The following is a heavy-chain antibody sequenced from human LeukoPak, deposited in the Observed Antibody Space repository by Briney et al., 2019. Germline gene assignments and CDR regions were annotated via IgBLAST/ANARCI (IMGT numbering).Heavy chain of an antibody. CDR1: GYTFTSYD. J-gene: IGHJ6*02. CDR2: MNPNGGKT. CDR3: ARGCPRDSSGWYSLYYYYGMDV. D-gene: IGHD6-19*01. V-gene: IGHV1-8*01. Sequence: GASVRVSCKASGYTFTSYDIKWVRQGTGQGLGWMGCMNPNGGKTGYAQKFQGRVTMTRNTSISTAYMELSSLRSEDTAVYYCARGCPRDSSGWYSLYYYYGMDVWGQGTTVTVSS.